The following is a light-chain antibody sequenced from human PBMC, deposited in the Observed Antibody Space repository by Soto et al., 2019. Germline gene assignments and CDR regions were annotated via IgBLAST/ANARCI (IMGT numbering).Light chain of an antibody. Sequence: EIVLTHSPATLSLSPWEIATLSCRASQSVTNSLAWYQQKPGQAPRLLIYGASRRATGVPDRFSGSGSGTESSLTISRLEPEDFAVYYCHQYGISPFGGGTKVDTK. CDR2: GAS. CDR3: HQYGISP. V-gene: IGKV3-20*01. CDR1: QSVTNS. J-gene: IGKJ4*01.